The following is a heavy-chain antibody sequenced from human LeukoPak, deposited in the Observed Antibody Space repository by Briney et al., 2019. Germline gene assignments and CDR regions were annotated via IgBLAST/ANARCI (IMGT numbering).Heavy chain of an antibody. J-gene: IGHJ4*02. CDR2: IYTSGST. Sequence: SETLSLTCTVSGGSSISYYWSWIRQPAGKGLEWIGRIYTSGSTNYNPSLKSRVTISVDKSKNEFSLKLNSVTAADTAVYYCAIATTSSTYYFDYWGQGTLVSVSS. CDR1: GGSSISYY. V-gene: IGHV4-4*07. D-gene: IGHD2-2*01. CDR3: AIATTSSTYYFDY.